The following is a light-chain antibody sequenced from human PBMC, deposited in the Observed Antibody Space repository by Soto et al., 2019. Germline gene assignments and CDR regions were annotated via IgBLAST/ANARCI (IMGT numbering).Light chain of an antibody. CDR2: GTS. J-gene: IGKJ2*01. CDR1: QSVSSN. Sequence: EIVMTQSPATLSVSPGERATLSCRASQSVSSNLAWYQQKPGQAPRLLIYGTSTRATGVPGRFSGGGSGTEFTLTISSLQSEDFAIYYCQQYNNWPRGTFGQGTKVEIK. V-gene: IGKV3-15*01. CDR3: QQYNNWPRGT.